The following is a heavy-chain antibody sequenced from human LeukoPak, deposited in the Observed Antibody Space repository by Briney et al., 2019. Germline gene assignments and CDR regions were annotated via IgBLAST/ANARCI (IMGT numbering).Heavy chain of an antibody. J-gene: IGHJ3*02. CDR1: GFTFSSYS. V-gene: IGHV3-48*01. Sequence: GGSLRLSCAASGFTFSSYSMNWVRQAPGKGLEWVSYISSSSSTIYYADSVKGRFTISRDNAKNTLYLQMSSLRAEDTAVYYCAKDLTAYYYDSSGSLGFAFDIWGQGTMVTVSS. CDR3: AKDLTAYYYDSSGSLGFAFDI. CDR2: ISSSSSTI. D-gene: IGHD3-22*01.